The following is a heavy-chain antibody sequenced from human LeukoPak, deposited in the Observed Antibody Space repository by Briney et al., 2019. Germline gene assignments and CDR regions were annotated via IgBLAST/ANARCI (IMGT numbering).Heavy chain of an antibody. D-gene: IGHD5-18*01. CDR2: INHSGST. V-gene: IGHV4-34*01. CDR1: GGSFSGYY. CDR3: ARSRVGGYSYAQVYFFDY. Sequence: SETLSLTCAVYGGSFSGYYWSWIRQPPGKGLEWIGEINHSGSTNYNPSLKSRVTISVDTSKNQFSLKLSSVTAADTAVYYCARSRVGGYSYAQVYFFDYWGQGTLVTVSS. J-gene: IGHJ4*02.